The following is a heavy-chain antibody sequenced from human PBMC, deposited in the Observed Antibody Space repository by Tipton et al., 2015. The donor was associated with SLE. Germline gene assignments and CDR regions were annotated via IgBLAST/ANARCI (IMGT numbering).Heavy chain of an antibody. Sequence: TLSLTCTVSGASISSSANDWGWIRQTPRKGLEWIGTIFHRGTTNYNPSLKSRVTISVDTSQNQFSLRLTSVTAADTAVYFCGRVQGDFWSDDALYYMDVWGNGTTVTVSS. CDR1: GASISSSAND. V-gene: IGHV4-61*08. D-gene: IGHD3-3*01. J-gene: IGHJ6*03. CDR3: GRVQGDFWSDDALYYMDV. CDR2: IFHRGTT.